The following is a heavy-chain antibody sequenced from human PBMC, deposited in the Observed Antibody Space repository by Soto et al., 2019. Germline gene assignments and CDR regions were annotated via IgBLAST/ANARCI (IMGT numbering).Heavy chain of an antibody. J-gene: IGHJ4*02. CDR3: AIQPLSYCGADFIH. V-gene: IGHV3-23*01. D-gene: IGHD2-21*02. CDR2: ISGGGYTT. Sequence: EVQLLESGGDLVQPGGSLRLSCAASGFTFSTYAMSWVRQAPGKGLEWVSAISGGGYTTYYADSVKGRFTISRDNSKNTLYLQLNSLRAEDTAVYYCAIQPLSYCGADFIHWGQGTLVTVSS. CDR1: GFTFSTYA.